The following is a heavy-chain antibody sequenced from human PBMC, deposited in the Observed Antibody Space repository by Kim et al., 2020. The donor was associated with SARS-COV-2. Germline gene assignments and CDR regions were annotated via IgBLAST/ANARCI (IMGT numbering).Heavy chain of an antibody. Sequence: AWNWIRQSPSRGLEWLGRTYYRSEWSRWFNDYALSVKSRITINPDTSKNQFSLHLNSVTLEDTALYFCARDLVRGRNWGNWFDPWGQGTLV. J-gene: IGHJ5*02. CDR3: ARDLVRGRNWGNWFDP. CDR1: A. D-gene: IGHD7-27*01. V-gene: IGHV6-1*01. CDR2: TYYRSEWSRWFN.